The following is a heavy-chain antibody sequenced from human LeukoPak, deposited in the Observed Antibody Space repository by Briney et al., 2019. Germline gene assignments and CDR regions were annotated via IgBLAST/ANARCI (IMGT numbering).Heavy chain of an antibody. CDR1: GFTFSSYS. Sequence: GGSLRLSCAASGFTFSSYSMNWVRQAPGKGLEWVSSITSSSSYIYYADSVKGRFTISRDNAKNSVYLQMNSLRADDTAVYYCARGPDYYETTGYYSPYWGQGTLVTVSS. J-gene: IGHJ4*02. D-gene: IGHD3-22*01. V-gene: IGHV3-21*01. CDR3: ARGPDYYETTGYYSPY. CDR2: ITSSSSYI.